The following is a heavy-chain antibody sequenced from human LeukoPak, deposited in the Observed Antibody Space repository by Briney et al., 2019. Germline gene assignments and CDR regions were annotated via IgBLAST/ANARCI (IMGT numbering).Heavy chain of an antibody. CDR3: DRDHNGGYDV. J-gene: IGHJ4*02. CDR1: GGSISSGGYS. D-gene: IGHD5-12*01. V-gene: IGHV4-30-2*01. Sequence: SQTLSLTCAVSGGSISSGGYSSSWIREPPGKGLEWIGYIYHSGSTYYNPSLKSRVTISLDRSKNQFSLKLSYVTVADTAVYYCDRDHNGGYDVWGQGTLVTVSS. CDR2: IYHSGST.